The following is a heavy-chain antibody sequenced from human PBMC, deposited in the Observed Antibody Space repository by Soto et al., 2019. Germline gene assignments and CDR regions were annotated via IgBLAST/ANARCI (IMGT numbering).Heavy chain of an antibody. V-gene: IGHV3-23*01. Sequence: GGSLRLSCTASGFTFSDYVMSWVRQAPGRGLELVSAISGGGSSTFYADSVKGRFVISRDNSKNTLYLQVGSLRAEDMAVYYCVRRVSGNYDYWGQGTLVTVSS. D-gene: IGHD1-7*01. CDR3: VRRVSGNYDY. CDR1: GFTFSDYV. J-gene: IGHJ4*02. CDR2: ISGGGSST.